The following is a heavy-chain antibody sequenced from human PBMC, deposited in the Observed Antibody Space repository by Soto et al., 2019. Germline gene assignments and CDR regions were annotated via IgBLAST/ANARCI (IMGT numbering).Heavy chain of an antibody. Sequence: PGGSLRLSCAASGFTFSSYEMSWVRQAPGKGLEWVSYISSSRIMIYYADSVKGRFTISRDNAKNSLYLQMNSLRAEDTAVYYCVRDPIDYYGMDVWGQGTTVTVSS. V-gene: IGHV3-48*03. CDR1: GFTFSSYE. CDR3: VRDPIDYYGMDV. J-gene: IGHJ6*02. CDR2: ISSSRIMI.